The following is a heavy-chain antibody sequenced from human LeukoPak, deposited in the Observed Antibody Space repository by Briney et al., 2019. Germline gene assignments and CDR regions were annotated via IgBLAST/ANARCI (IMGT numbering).Heavy chain of an antibody. J-gene: IGHJ4*02. Sequence: SETLSLTCAVYGGCFSGYYWSWIRQPPGKGLEWIGVINDSGSTNYNPSLKSRVTIPVDTSKNQFSLKLSSVTAADTAVYYCARGRVWGSYRQNFDYWGQRTLVTVSS. CDR3: ARGRVWGSYRQNFDY. CDR1: GGCFSGYY. CDR2: INDSGST. D-gene: IGHD3-16*02. V-gene: IGHV4-34*01.